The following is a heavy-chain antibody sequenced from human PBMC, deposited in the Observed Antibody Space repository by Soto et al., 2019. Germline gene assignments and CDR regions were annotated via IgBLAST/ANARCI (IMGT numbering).Heavy chain of an antibody. CDR2: INYSGST. J-gene: IGHJ3*02. D-gene: IGHD3-10*01. Sequence: QVQLQESGPGLVKPSQTLSLTCTVSGGSISSGGYFWSWIRQHPGKVLEWIGDINYSGSTYSNPSLKSRVTITVDTSKNQSSLKLSSVTAADTAVYYCARDILLWFGELPPRAHDAFDIWGQGTMVTVSS. CDR1: GGSISSGGYF. V-gene: IGHV4-31*03. CDR3: ARDILLWFGELPPRAHDAFDI.